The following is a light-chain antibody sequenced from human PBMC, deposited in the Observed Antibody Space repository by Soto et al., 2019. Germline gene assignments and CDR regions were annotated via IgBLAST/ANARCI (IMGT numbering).Light chain of an antibody. CDR3: QQYGRSPGLFT. CDR2: DAS. J-gene: IGKJ3*01. Sequence: EIVLTQSPGTLSLSPGERATLSCRASQSVSNTYLAWYQQKPGQAPRLLIYDASSRATGVPDRFSGSGSGTDFPLSISRLEPEDFAIYYCQQYGRSPGLFTFGPGTKVDIK. V-gene: IGKV3-20*01. CDR1: QSVSNTY.